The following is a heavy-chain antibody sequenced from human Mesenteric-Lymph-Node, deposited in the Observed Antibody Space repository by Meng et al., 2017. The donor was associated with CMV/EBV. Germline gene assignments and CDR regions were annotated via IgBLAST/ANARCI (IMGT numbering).Heavy chain of an antibody. CDR3: ARGRGAPALGYYYYGMDV. CDR2: INPNSGGT. Sequence: ASVKVSCKASGYTFTGYYMHWVRQAPGQGLEWMGWINPNSGGTNYAQKFQGRVTMTRDTSISTAYMELSRLRSDDTAVYYCARGRGAPALGYYYYGMDVWGQGTTVTVSS. CDR1: GYTFTGYY. J-gene: IGHJ6*02. D-gene: IGHD1-26*01. V-gene: IGHV1-2*02.